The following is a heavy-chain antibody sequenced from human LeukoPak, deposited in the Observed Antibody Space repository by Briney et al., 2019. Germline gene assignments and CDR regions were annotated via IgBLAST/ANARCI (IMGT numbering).Heavy chain of an antibody. CDR2: IYYNGST. D-gene: IGHD1-26*01. Sequence: PSETLSLTCTVSGGSISSGDYYWSWIRQPPGKGLEWIGYIYYNGSTYYNPSLKSRVTISVDTSQNQFSLKLSSVTAADTAVYYCARGVVGALLGYWGQGTLVTVSS. J-gene: IGHJ4*02. V-gene: IGHV4-30-4*08. CDR3: ARGVVGALLGY. CDR1: GGSISSGDYY.